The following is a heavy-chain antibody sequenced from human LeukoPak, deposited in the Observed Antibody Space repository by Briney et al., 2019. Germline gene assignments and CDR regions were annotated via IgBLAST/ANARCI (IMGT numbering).Heavy chain of an antibody. CDR3: ARDYQEGFDY. V-gene: IGHV4-30-2*01. J-gene: IGHJ4*02. Sequence: PSQTLSLTCAVSGGSISSGGYSWSWIRQPPGKGLEWIGYIYHSGSTYYNPSLKSRVTISVDTSKNQFSLKLSSVTAADTAVYYCARDYQEGFDYWGQGTLVTVSS. CDR2: IYHSGST. D-gene: IGHD2-2*01. CDR1: GGSISSGGYS.